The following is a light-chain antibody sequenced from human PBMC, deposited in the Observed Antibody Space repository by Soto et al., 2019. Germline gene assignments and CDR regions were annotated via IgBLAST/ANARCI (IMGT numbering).Light chain of an antibody. Sequence: EIVLTQSPGTLSLSPGERATLSCRASQSVSYYLAWYQQKPGQAPRLLIYDASSRATGVPDRFSGSGSGTDFTLHIRRLEPEDFAVYYCQHCQTYGDSPPLTFHGGPTVDI. CDR3: QHCQTYGDSPPLT. J-gene: IGKJ4*01. V-gene: IGKV3-20*01. CDR1: QSVSYY. CDR2: DAS.